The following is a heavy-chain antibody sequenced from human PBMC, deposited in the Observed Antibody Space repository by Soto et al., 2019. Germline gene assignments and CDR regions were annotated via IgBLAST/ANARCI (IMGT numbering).Heavy chain of an antibody. CDR2: ISGSGGST. V-gene: IGHV3-23*01. Sequence: GGSLRLSCAASGFTFISYAMSWVRQAPWKGLEWVSAISGSGGSTYYADSVKGRFTISRDNSKNTLYLQMNSLRAEDTAVYYCAKDRSMVRGVIMKYYYYYYGMNVWGQGTTVTVSS. J-gene: IGHJ6*02. D-gene: IGHD3-10*01. CDR1: GFTFISYA. CDR3: AKDRSMVRGVIMKYYYYYYGMNV.